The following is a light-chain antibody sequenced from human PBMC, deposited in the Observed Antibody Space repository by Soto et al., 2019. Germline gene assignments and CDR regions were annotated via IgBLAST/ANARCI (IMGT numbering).Light chain of an antibody. V-gene: IGKV3-11*01. J-gene: IGKJ1*01. Sequence: EIVFTQSPATLSFSPGEIATLAWGASQSVSSYLAWYQQKPGQAPRLLIYDASNRATGIPARFSGSGSGTDFTLTISSLEPEDFAVYYCQQRSNWPWTFGQGTKVDIK. CDR3: QQRSNWPWT. CDR2: DAS. CDR1: QSVSSY.